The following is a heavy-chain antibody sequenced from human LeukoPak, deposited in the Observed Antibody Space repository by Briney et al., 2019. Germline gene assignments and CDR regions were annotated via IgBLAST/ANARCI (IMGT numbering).Heavy chain of an antibody. J-gene: IGHJ4*02. V-gene: IGHV3-11*06. CDR2: ISSTSSYT. Sequence: PGGALRLSCAASGFAFSDYYMSWLRQAPGKGQKWVSYISSTSSYTNYADSVKGRFTISRDNSKNTLYLQMNSLRAEDTAVYYCASGTMIVPYYFEYWGQGTLVTVPS. CDR3: ASGTMIVPYYFEY. CDR1: GFAFSDYY. D-gene: IGHD3-22*01.